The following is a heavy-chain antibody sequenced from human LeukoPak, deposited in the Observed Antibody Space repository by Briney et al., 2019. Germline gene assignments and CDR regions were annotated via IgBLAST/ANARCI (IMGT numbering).Heavy chain of an antibody. Sequence: GGSLRLPCAASGFTFSSYSMNGVRQAPGKGLEWVSSISSSSSYIYYADSVKGRFTISRDNAKNSLYLQMNSLRAEDTAVYYCARARSGSYFDYWGQGTLVTVSS. V-gene: IGHV3-21*01. CDR3: ARARSGSYFDY. CDR2: ISSSSSYI. CDR1: GFTFSSYS. D-gene: IGHD1-26*01. J-gene: IGHJ4*02.